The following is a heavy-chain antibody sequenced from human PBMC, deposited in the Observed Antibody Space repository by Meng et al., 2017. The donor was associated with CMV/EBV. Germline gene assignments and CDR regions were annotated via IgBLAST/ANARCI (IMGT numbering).Heavy chain of an antibody. CDR2: INHSGST. D-gene: IGHD1-14*01. CDR3: ARGLGRKPHYYYYYGMDV. V-gene: IGHV4-34*01. J-gene: IGHJ6*02. CDR1: GGSFSGYY. Sequence: ETLSLTCAVYGGSFSGYYWSWIRQPPGKGLEWIGEINHSGSTNYNPSLKSRVTISVDTSKNQFSLKLSSVTAADTAVYHCARGLGRKPHYYYYYGMDVWGQGTTVTVSS.